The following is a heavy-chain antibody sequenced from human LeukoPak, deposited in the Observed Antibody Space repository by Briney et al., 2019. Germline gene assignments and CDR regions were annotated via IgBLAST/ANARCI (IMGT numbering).Heavy chain of an antibody. V-gene: IGHV1-58*02. CDR1: GFTFTSSA. Sequence: SVKVSCKASGFTFTSSAMQWVRQARGQRLEWIGWTVVGSGNTNYAQKFQERVTISRDMSTSTAYMELSSLRSEDTAVYYCAANTPRVVREDAFDIWGQGTMVTVSS. J-gene: IGHJ3*02. CDR3: AANTPRVVREDAFDI. CDR2: TVVGSGNT. D-gene: IGHD2-21*01.